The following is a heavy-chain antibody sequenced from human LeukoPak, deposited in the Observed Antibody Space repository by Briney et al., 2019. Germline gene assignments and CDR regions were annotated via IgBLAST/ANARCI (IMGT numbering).Heavy chain of an antibody. CDR1: GFTFSSYA. J-gene: IGHJ4*02. Sequence: GGSLRLSCAASGFTFSSYAMHWVRQAPGKGLEWVAVISYDGSNKYYADSVKGRFTISRDNSKNTLYLQMNSLRAEDTAVYYCARDGGFYGDMYYFDYWGQGTLVTVSS. V-gene: IGHV3-30-3*01. CDR2: ISYDGSNK. CDR3: ARDGGFYGDMYYFDY. D-gene: IGHD4-17*01.